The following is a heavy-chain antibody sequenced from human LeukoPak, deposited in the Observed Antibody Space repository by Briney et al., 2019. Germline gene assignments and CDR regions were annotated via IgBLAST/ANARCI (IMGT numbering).Heavy chain of an antibody. J-gene: IGHJ4*02. CDR3: ARDLGSLLPSDFDY. D-gene: IGHD3-10*01. CDR1: GYTFTSYG. CDR2: ISAYNGNT. V-gene: IGHV1-18*01. Sequence: ASVKVSCMASGYTFTSYGISWVRQAPGQGLEWMGWISAYNGNTNYAQKLQGRVTMTTDTSTSTAYMELRSLRSDDTAVYYCARDLGSLLPSDFDYWGQGTLVTVSS.